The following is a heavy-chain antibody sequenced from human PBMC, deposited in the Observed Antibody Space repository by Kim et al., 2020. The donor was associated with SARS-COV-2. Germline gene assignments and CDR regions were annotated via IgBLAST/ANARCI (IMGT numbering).Heavy chain of an antibody. V-gene: IGHV3-21*01. CDR3: ARDDITGTTRGVLDY. J-gene: IGHJ4*02. CDR1: GFTFNSYS. Sequence: GGSLRLSCVASGFTFNSYSMNWVRQAPGKGLEWVSSISSSSSYIYYADSVKGRFTISRDNAKNSLYLQMNSLRAEDTAVYYCARDDITGTTRGVLDYWGQGTLVTVSS. CDR2: ISSSSSYI. D-gene: IGHD1-7*01.